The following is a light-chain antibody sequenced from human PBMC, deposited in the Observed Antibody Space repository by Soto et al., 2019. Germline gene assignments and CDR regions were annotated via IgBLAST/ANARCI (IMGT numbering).Light chain of an antibody. Sequence: DVQLTQSPSSLAASVGDRVTITCRASQSISVYLNWYQQKPGKAPKLLIYATSTLHSGVPSRFSGGGSGTHFSLTSSSLQPEDFATYYCQQSYNTPPWTFGQGTEVEVK. J-gene: IGKJ1*01. V-gene: IGKV1-39*01. CDR2: ATS. CDR1: QSISVY. CDR3: QQSYNTPPWT.